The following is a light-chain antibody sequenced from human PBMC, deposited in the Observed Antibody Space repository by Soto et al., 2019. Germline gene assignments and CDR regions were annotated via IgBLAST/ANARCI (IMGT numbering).Light chain of an antibody. CDR1: SSDVGGYNY. J-gene: IGLJ2*01. Sequence: QSAVTQPASVSGSPGQSITISCTGTSSDVGGYNYASWYQQFPGKAPRLIIYEVSSRPSGVSNRFSGSKSGNTASLTISGLRAEDEADYFCSSYTGTSALILFGGGTKLTVL. V-gene: IGLV2-14*01. CDR3: SSYTGTSALIL. CDR2: EVS.